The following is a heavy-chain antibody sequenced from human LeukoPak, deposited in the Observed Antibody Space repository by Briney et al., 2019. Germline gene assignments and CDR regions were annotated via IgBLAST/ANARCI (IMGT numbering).Heavy chain of an antibody. CDR3: ASDSGSYAFDI. Sequence: SETLSLTCTVSGDSISSLFLSWIRQPPGKGLEWIGYIYYSGSTNYNPSLKSRVTISVDTSKNQFSLKLSSVTAADTAVYYCASDSGSYAFDIWGQGTMVTVSS. V-gene: IGHV4-59*01. D-gene: IGHD1-26*01. J-gene: IGHJ3*02. CDR2: IYYSGST. CDR1: GDSISSLF.